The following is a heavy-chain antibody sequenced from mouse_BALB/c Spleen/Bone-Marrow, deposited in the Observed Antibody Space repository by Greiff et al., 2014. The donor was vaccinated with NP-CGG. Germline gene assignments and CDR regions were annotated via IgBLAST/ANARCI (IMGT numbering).Heavy chain of an antibody. CDR3: ARYYYGSSLFAY. J-gene: IGHJ3*01. V-gene: IGHV14-3*02. Sequence: VKLQQSGAELVKPGASVKLSCTASGFNIKDTYMYWVKQRPEQGLEWIGRIDPANGNTKYDPKFQDKATITADTSSNTAYLQLSSLTSEDTAVYYGARYYYGSSLFAYWGQGTLVTVSA. CDR2: IDPANGNT. CDR1: GFNIKDTY. D-gene: IGHD1-1*01.